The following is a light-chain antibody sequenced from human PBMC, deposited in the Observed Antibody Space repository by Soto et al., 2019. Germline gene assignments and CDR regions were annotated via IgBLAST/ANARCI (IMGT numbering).Light chain of an antibody. J-gene: IGKJ1*01. CDR3: QNYNGAPWT. CDR2: AAS. CDR1: QGISTY. Sequence: DIQMTQSPSSLSASVGDRVTITCRASQGISTYLVWYQQKPATVPKLLIFAASTLRSGVPSRFSGSGSGTDFTLTISSLQPEDVATYYCQNYNGAPWTFGQGTKVEI. V-gene: IGKV1-27*01.